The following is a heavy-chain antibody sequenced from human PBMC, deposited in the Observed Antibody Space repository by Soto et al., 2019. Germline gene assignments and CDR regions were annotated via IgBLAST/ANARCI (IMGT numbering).Heavy chain of an antibody. J-gene: IGHJ4*02. CDR2: ISGSGGST. CDR3: AKDYFEYSSSDLFY. V-gene: IGHV3-23*01. D-gene: IGHD6-6*01. CDR1: GFTFSSYA. Sequence: PGGSLRLSCAASGFTFSSYAMSWVRQAPGKGPEWVSAISGSGGSTYYADSAKGRFTISRDNSKNTLYLQMNSLRAEDTAVYYCAKDYFEYSSSDLFYWGQGNLVTVS.